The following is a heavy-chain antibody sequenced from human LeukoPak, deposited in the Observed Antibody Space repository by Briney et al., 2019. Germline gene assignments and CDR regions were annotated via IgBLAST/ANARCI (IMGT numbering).Heavy chain of an antibody. CDR2: IYHSGST. CDR1: GGSISSGGYS. J-gene: IGHJ4*02. V-gene: IGHV4-30-2*01. CDR3: ARAGSGWYGNFDY. Sequence: TSQTLSLTCAVSGGSISSGGYSWSWIRQPPGKGLEWIGYIYHSGSTYYNPSLKSRVTISVGRSKNQFSLKLSSVTAADTAVYYCARAGSGWYGNFDYWGQGTLVTVSS. D-gene: IGHD6-19*01.